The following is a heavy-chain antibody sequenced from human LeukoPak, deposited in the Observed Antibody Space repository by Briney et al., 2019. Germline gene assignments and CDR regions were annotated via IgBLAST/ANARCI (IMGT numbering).Heavy chain of an antibody. Sequence: GGSLSLSCTYSGFPSSFLGMSWVRQAPGKGLELVSVIYSGGTTYYADSVKGRFTISRDNAKNSLYLQMNGLRAEDTAVYYCARDLSGPSFYWGQGTLVTVSS. CDR1: GFPSSFLG. V-gene: IGHV3-66*01. D-gene: IGHD2-15*01. J-gene: IGHJ4*02. CDR2: IYSGGTT. CDR3: ARDLSGPSFY.